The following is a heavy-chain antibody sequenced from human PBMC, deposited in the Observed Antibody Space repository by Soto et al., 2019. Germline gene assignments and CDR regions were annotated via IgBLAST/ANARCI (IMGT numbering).Heavy chain of an antibody. J-gene: IGHJ4*02. V-gene: IGHV3-23*01. CDR1: GFTVSSYA. Sequence: XGSLSLSFAASGFTVSSYAVTWVRQAPGKGLDWVSVITYNGDNTYYADSVKGRFTISRDNSKDTVDLQMNSLRAEDTAIYYCARYIRGPTVFYFDLWGPGVLVTVSS. CDR3: ARYIRGPTVFYFDL. CDR2: ITYNGDNT. D-gene: IGHD5-18*01.